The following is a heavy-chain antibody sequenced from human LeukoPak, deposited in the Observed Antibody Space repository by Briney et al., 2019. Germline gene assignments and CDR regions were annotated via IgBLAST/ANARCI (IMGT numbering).Heavy chain of an antibody. D-gene: IGHD2-21*02. J-gene: IGHJ6*03. CDR1: GFAFSSYG. V-gene: IGHV3-74*01. CDR3: ARDRGVTYYYYYMDV. Sequence: GGSLRLSCAASGFAFSSYGMHWVRQAPGKGLVWVSRINSDGSSTSYADSVKGRFTISRDNAKNTLYLQMNSLRAEDTAVYYCARDRGVTYYYYYMDVWGKGTTVTISS. CDR2: INSDGSST.